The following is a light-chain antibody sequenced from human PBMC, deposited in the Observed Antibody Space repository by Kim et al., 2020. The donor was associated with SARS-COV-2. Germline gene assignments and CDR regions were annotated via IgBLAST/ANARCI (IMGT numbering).Light chain of an antibody. CDR2: QDS. V-gene: IGLV3-1*01. CDR1: KLGDKY. J-gene: IGLJ1*01. CDR3: QAWDSSTGV. Sequence: YELTQPPPVSVSPGQPASITCSGDKLGDKYACWYQQKPGQSPVLVIYQDSKRPSGIPERFSGSNSGNTATLTISGTQAMDEADYYCQAWDSSTGVFGTGTKVTVL.